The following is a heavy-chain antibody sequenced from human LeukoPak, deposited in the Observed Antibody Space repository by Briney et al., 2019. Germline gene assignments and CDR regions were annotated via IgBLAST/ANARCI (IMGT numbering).Heavy chain of an antibody. CDR3: AKDKGLWYSSSTGFDY. CDR2: ISAYNGNT. J-gene: IGHJ4*02. D-gene: IGHD6-6*01. V-gene: IGHV1-18*01. Sequence: ASVKVSCKASGYTFTSYAMHWVRQAPGQRLEWMGWISAYNGNTNYAQKLQGRVTMTTDTSTSTAYMELRSLRSDDTAVYYCAKDKGLWYSSSTGFDYWGQGTLVTVSS. CDR1: GYTFTSYA.